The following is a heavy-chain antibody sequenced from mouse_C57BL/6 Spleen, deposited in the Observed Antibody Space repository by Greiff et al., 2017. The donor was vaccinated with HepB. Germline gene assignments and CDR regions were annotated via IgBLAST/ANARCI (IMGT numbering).Heavy chain of an antibody. CDR3: ARSHYGSSFWYFDV. CDR1: GFSLSTSGMG. J-gene: IGHJ1*03. CDR2: IYWDDDK. V-gene: IGHV8-12*01. D-gene: IGHD1-1*01. Sequence: QVQLKESGPGILQSSQTLSLTCSFSGFSLSTSGMGVSWIRQPSGKGLEWLAHIYWDDDKRYNPSLKSRLTISKDTSRNQVFLKITSVDTADTATYYCARSHYGSSFWYFDVWGTGTTVTVSS.